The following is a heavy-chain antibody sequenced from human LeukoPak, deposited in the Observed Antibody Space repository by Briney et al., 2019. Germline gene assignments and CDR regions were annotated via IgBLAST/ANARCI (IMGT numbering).Heavy chain of an antibody. CDR2: IKEDGSEK. V-gene: IGHV3-7*01. J-gene: IGHJ4*02. Sequence: PGGSLRLSCSASGVTFSSYWMSWVRQAPGKGLEWVANIKEDGSEKYYVDSVKGRFTISRDNAKNSLYLQMSSLRDEDTAVYYCVREGLECSGSSCQRAAFNYWGQGTLVTVSS. CDR1: GVTFSSYW. D-gene: IGHD2-2*01. CDR3: VREGLECSGSSCQRAAFNY.